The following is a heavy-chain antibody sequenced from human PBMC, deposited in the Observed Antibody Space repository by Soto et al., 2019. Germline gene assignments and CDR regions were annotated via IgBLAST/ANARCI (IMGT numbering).Heavy chain of an antibody. D-gene: IGHD2-2*01. J-gene: IGHJ6*02. CDR3: ARGGAGCTRTSCFASDYCYGLAV. CDR2: INPNTGGT. CDR1: GYTFAASY. V-gene: IGHV1-2*04. Sequence: GASVKVSCKAAGYTFAASYIHWVRQAPGQGLEWMGCINPNTGGTNYAQKFQGWVTMTRDTSIITAYMELNRLKSDDTAVYYCARGGAGCTRTSCFASDYCYGLAVWGQGTTVTVSS.